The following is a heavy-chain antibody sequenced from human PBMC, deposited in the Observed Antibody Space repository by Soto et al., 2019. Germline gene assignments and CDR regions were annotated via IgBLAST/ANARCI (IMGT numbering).Heavy chain of an antibody. J-gene: IGHJ4*02. CDR3: ATSQDYGDYGEFDY. CDR1: GYTLTELS. D-gene: IGHD4-17*01. V-gene: IGHV1-24*01. Sequence: GASVKVSCKVSGYTLTELSMHWVRQAPGKGLEWMGGFDPEDGETIYAQKFQGRVTMTEDTSTDTAYMELSSLRSEDTAVYYCATSQDYGDYGEFDYWGQGTLVTVSS. CDR2: FDPEDGET.